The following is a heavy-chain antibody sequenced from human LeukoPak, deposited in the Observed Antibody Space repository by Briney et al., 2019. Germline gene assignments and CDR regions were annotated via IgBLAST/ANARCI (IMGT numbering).Heavy chain of an antibody. CDR1: GFTFSTYG. CDR2: ISRSGDIT. D-gene: IGHD6-19*01. Sequence: GGSLRLCCAASGFTFSTYGMNWVRQAPGKGLEWVSTISRSGDITYYADSVKGRFTISRDNSKKTLYLQMNSLRAEDTAVYYCATGSTAVAGTKYWGQGILVTVSS. CDR3: ATGSTAVAGTKY. V-gene: IGHV3-23*01. J-gene: IGHJ4*02.